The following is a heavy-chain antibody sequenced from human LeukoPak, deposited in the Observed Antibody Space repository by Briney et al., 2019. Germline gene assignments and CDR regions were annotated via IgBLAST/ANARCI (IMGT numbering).Heavy chain of an antibody. CDR1: GFTFSSYS. CDR2: ISERSSNI. V-gene: IGHV3-48*01. D-gene: IGHD6-13*01. CDR3: ARDVLAATGPF. J-gene: IGHJ4*02. Sequence: GGSLRLSCAASGFTFSSYSMNWVRQAPGKGLEWVSFISERSSNIYYADSVKGRFTISRDNPKTSVYLQMNSLRAEDTAVYYCARDVLAATGPFWGQGTLVTVSS.